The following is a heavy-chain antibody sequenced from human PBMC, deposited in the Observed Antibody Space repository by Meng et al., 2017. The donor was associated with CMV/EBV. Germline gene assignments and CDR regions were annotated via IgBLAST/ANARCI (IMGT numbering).Heavy chain of an antibody. J-gene: IGHJ4*02. Sequence: QVQLGQSGAEVKKPGASVKGSCKASGYTFTSYYMHWVRQAPGQGLEWMGIINPSGGSTSYAQKFQGRVTMTKDTSKNQVVLTMTNMDPVDTATYYCAHSQRGYSGPVDFDYWGQGTLVTVSS. V-gene: IGHV1-46*01. CDR1: GYTFTSYY. CDR2: INPSGGST. CDR3: AHSQRGYSGPVDFDY. D-gene: IGHD5-12*01.